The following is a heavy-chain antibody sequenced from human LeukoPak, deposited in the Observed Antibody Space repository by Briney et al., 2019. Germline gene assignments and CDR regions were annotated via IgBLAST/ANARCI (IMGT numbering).Heavy chain of an antibody. V-gene: IGHV3-30*04. Sequence: PGGSLRLSCAASGFTFSSSAMHWVRQAPGKGLEWVAVILYDASNKYYADSVKGRFTISRDNSKNTLYLQMNSLRAEDTAVYYCARAKGGVSYYYYGMDVWGQGTTVTVSS. CDR2: ILYDASNK. D-gene: IGHD2-8*01. J-gene: IGHJ6*02. CDR3: ARAKGGVSYYYYGMDV. CDR1: GFTFSSSA.